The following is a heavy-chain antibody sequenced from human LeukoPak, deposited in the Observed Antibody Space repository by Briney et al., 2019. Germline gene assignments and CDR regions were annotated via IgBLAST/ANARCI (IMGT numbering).Heavy chain of an antibody. CDR3: ARRQHGDLYAFDI. D-gene: IGHD4-17*01. CDR1: GFTFSSFC. Sequence: GGSLRLSCAASGFTFSSFCMRWVRQAPGKGLGWVSRVNGDGSSNTYAESVKGRFTISRDSTKNTVYLQMNRPRDEATAVYYCARRQHGDLYAFDIWGHGTMVTVSS. J-gene: IGHJ3*02. CDR2: VNGDGSSN. V-gene: IGHV3-74*03.